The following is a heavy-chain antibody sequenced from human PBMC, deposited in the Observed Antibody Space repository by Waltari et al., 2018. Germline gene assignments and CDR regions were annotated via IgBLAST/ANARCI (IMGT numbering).Heavy chain of an antibody. CDR3: AREFMEPTGPSKGMDV. CDR2: ITGGGGGI. J-gene: IGHJ6*02. CDR1: GFGFNHYE. V-gene: IGHV3-48*03. D-gene: IGHD1-1*01. Sequence: LEESGGGSAEPGGSLRLPCVGSGFGFNHYEMNWVRQSPGKGLEWLSFITGGGGGIEYADSVRGRFIVSRDNAKNTLYLQMNSLRGEDAGVYYCAREFMEPTGPSKGMDVWGQGTTVTVSS.